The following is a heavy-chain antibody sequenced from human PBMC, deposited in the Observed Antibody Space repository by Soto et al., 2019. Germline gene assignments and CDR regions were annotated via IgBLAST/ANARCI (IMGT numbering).Heavy chain of an antibody. CDR1: ADTFTSYY. J-gene: IGHJ6*02. CDR3: ARDLHDFWSGYYYYYGMDV. V-gene: IGHV1-46*01. Sequence: GASVKVSCKAPADTFTSYYIHWVRQAPGHGLEWMGIINPNGGSTRFAQTFQGRITMTTDTSTSTVYMELRSLRSEDTAVYYCARDLHDFWSGYYYYYGMDVWGQGTTVTVSS. D-gene: IGHD3-3*01. CDR2: INPNGGST.